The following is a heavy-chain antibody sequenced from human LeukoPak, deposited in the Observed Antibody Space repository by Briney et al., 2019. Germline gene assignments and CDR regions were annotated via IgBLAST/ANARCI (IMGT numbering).Heavy chain of an antibody. CDR3: ARDRGEYNWFDP. J-gene: IGHJ5*02. D-gene: IGHD7-27*01. Sequence: PSETLSLTCAVYGGSFSGYYWSWIRQPPGKGLEWIGEINHSGSTNYNPSLKSRVTISVDTSKNQFSLKLSSVTAADTAVYYCARDRGEYNWFDPWGQGTLVTVSS. CDR2: INHSGST. V-gene: IGHV4-34*01. CDR1: GGSFSGYY.